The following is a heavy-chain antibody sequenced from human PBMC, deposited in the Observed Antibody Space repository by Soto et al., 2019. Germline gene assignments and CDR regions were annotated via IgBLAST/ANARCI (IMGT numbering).Heavy chain of an antibody. CDR3: ARDDGLTYVRY. CDR2: IWHDGSQK. J-gene: IGHJ4*02. V-gene: IGHV3-33*01. CDR1: GFDFSSHG. D-gene: IGHD3-16*01. Sequence: QVQLVESGGGVVQPGRSLRLSCTVSGFDFSSHGYHWVRQAPGKGLEWVAVIWHDGSQKYYADSVKGRFTISRDAAQATPYLEMIFLRAEYTGMYRCARDDGLTYVRYWGLGALVIVSP.